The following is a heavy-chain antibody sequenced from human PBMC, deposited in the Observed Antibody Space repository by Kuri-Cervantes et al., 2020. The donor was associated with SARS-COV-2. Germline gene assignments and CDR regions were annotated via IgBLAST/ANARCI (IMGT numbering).Heavy chain of an antibody. Sequence: ESLKISCAASGFTFSSYAMSWVRQAPGKGLEWVSSISSSSSYIYYADSVKGRFTISRDNSKNTLYLQMNSLRAEDTAVYYCAKDGTGENYDAFDIWGQGTMVTVSS. V-gene: IGHV3-23*01. D-gene: IGHD7-27*01. CDR1: GFTFSSYA. CDR2: ISSSSSYI. J-gene: IGHJ3*02. CDR3: AKDGTGENYDAFDI.